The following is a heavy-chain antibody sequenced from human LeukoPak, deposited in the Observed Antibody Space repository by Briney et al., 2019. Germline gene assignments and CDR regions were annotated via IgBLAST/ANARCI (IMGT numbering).Heavy chain of an antibody. CDR2: IYYSGST. V-gene: IGHV4-61*08. CDR3: AREQLTGTIVV. D-gene: IGHD1-7*01. CDR1: GGSISSGGYY. J-gene: IGHJ4*02. Sequence: SQTLSLTCTVSGGSISSGGYYWSWIRQPPGKGLEWIGYIYYSGSTNYNPSLKSRVTISVDTSKNQFSLKLSSVTAADTAVYYCAREQLTGTIVVWGQGTLVTVSS.